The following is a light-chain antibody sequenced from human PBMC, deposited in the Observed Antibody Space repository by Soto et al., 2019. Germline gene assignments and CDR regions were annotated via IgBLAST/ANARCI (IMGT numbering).Light chain of an antibody. CDR2: AAS. V-gene: IGKV1-6*01. Sequence: AIQMTQYPSSLSSSVGDRVPIACRASQCITTEFAWYQQKTGKAPKLLIYAASSLQSGVPSSFSGSGSGTDFTLTSSSLQPDDSASYYCLQDYSYPRTVGQGTKLEIK. CDR3: LQDYSYPRT. CDR1: QCITTE. J-gene: IGKJ2*01.